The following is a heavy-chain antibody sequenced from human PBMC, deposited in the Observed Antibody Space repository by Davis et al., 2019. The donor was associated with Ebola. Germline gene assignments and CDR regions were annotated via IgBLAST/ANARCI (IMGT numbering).Heavy chain of an antibody. Sequence: SETLSLTCAVYGGSISSYYWSWIRQPPGKGLEWIGYIYYSGSTNYNPSLKSRVTISVDTSKNQFSLKLSSVTAADTAVYYCARDSGSYPPYYYYGMDVWGQGTTVTVSS. V-gene: IGHV4-59*08. CDR2: IYYSGST. CDR1: GGSISSYY. CDR3: ARDSGSYPPYYYYGMDV. D-gene: IGHD1-26*01. J-gene: IGHJ6*02.